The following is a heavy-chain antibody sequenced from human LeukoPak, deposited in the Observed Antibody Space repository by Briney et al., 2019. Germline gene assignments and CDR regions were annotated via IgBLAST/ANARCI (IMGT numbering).Heavy chain of an antibody. CDR3: ARGRKGAPIYYFDY. V-gene: IGHV3-33*01. CDR1: GFTFSSYG. Sequence: GGSLRLSCAASGFTFSSYGMHWVRQAPGKGLEWVAVIWYDGSNKYYADSVKGRFTISRDNSKNTLYLQMNSLRAEDTAVYYCARGRKGAPIYYFDYWGQGTLVTVSS. CDR2: IWYDGSNK. J-gene: IGHJ4*02. D-gene: IGHD2-21*01.